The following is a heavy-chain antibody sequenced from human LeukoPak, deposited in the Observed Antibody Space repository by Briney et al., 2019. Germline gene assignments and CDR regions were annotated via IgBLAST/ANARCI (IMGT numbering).Heavy chain of an antibody. CDR3: ARHFTYYYDSSGYPRDVFDI. D-gene: IGHD3-22*01. Sequence: SETLSLTCTVSGGSISGYYWSWIRQSPEKGLVWIGYIYYSGSTNYNPSLKSRVSISVDMSKNQISLKLSSVTAADTALYYCARHFTYYYDSSGYPRDVFDIWGQGTMVTVSS. CDR2: IYYSGST. CDR1: GGSISGYY. J-gene: IGHJ3*02. V-gene: IGHV4-59*08.